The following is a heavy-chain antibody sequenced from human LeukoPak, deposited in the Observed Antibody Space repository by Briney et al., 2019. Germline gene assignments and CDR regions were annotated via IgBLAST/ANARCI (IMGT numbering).Heavy chain of an antibody. CDR2: IYYSGSA. V-gene: IGHV4-61*01. D-gene: IGHD6-13*01. CDR3: ARVGSSSWYFDY. CDR1: GGSVSSGSYY. J-gene: IGHJ4*02. Sequence: TSETLSLTCTVSGGSVSSGSYYWSWIRQPPGKGLEWIGYIYYSGSANYNPSLKSRVTISVDTSKNQFSLKLSSVTAADTAVYYCARVGSSSWYFDYWGQGTLVTVSS.